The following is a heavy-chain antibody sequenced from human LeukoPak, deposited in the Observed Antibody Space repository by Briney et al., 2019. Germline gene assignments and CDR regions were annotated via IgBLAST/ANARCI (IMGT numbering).Heavy chain of an antibody. CDR3: ARSDYDILTGYQYYFDY. CDR2: TNPNSGGT. CDR1: GYTFTGYY. V-gene: IGHV1-2*02. J-gene: IGHJ4*02. Sequence: ASVKVSCKASGYTFTGYYMHWVRQAPGQGLEWMGWTNPNSGGTNYAQKFQGRVTMTRDTSISTAYMELSRLRSDDTAVYYCARSDYDILTGYQYYFDYWGQGTLVTVSS. D-gene: IGHD3-9*01.